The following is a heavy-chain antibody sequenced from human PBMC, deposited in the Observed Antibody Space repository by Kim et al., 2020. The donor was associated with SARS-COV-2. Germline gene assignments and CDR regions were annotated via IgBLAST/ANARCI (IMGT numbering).Heavy chain of an antibody. CDR3: ARVLEESISMVWGEFAFDI. J-gene: IGHJ3*02. V-gene: IGHV3-48*02. CDR1: GFTFSTYS. Sequence: GGSLRLSCAVSGFTFSTYSMNWVRQAPGKGLEWVSYISSSGSTIYYADSVKGRFTISRDNAKNSLYLQMNSLRDEDTAVYYCARVLEESISMVWGEFAFDIWGQGTMVTVSS. CDR2: ISSSGSTI. D-gene: IGHD3-10*01.